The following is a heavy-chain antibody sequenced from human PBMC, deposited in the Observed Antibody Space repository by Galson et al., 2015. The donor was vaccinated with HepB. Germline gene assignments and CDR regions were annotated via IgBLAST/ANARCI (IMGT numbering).Heavy chain of an antibody. CDR1: GYTFTSYG. CDR2: ISAYNGNT. CDR3: ARDIGSPPVGGYYYGMDV. V-gene: IGHV1-18*04. J-gene: IGHJ6*02. Sequence: SVKVSCKASGYTFTSYGISWVRQAPGQGLEWMGWISAYNGNTNYAQKLQGRVTMTTDTSTSTAYMELRSLRSDDTAVYYCARDIGSPPVGGYYYGMDVWGQGTTVTVSS. D-gene: IGHD1-14*01.